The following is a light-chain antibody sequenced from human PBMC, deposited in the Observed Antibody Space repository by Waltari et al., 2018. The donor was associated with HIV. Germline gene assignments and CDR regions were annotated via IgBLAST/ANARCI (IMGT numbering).Light chain of an antibody. V-gene: IGLV2-14*01. Sequence: QSALTQPASVSGSPGQSITISCTGTSSDLFGYNYVSWYQKQPDKAPKLIIYEVSNRPSGVSNRVSGSKSGYTASLTISGLQAEDEADYYCCSHTTTSTTYVFGTGTKVTVL. J-gene: IGLJ1*01. CDR3: CSHTTTSTTYV. CDR2: EVS. CDR1: SSDLFGYNY.